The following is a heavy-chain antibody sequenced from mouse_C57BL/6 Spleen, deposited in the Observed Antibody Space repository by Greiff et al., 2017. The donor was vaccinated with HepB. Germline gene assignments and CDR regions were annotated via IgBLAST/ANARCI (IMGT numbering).Heavy chain of an antibody. CDR3: ARHYGSSWYFDV. Sequence: DVKLVESEGGLVQPGSSMKLSCTASGFTFSDYYMAWVRQVPEKGLEWVANINYDGSSTYYLDSLKSRFIISRDNAKNILYLQMSSLKSEDTATYYCARHYGSSWYFDVWGTGTTVTVSS. J-gene: IGHJ1*03. D-gene: IGHD1-1*01. CDR1: GFTFSDYY. V-gene: IGHV5-16*01. CDR2: INYDGSST.